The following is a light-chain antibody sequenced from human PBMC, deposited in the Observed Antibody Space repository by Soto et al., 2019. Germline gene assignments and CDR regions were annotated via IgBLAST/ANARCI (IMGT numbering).Light chain of an antibody. CDR2: EAS. J-gene: IGKJ4*01. Sequence: DVHLTQSPSTLSASVGDRVTITCRAIHNITTWLAWYQQRPGEAPKVLIAEASSLVSGVPSRFSGSGAVTEFTLAISSLQPDDFETYYCQQYSAYFGGGTKVEIK. CDR1: HNITTW. V-gene: IGKV1-5*01. CDR3: QQYSAY.